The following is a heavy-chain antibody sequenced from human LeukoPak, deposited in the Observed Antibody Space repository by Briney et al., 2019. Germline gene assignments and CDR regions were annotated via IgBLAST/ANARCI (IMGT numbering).Heavy chain of an antibody. CDR3: ATSHDVKTAPYDL. D-gene: IGHD2-21*01. J-gene: IGHJ5*02. V-gene: IGHV4-4*09. CDR1: GGSISSYC. Sequence: SQTLSLTCTVSGGSISSYCWSWVRQSPGKGLEWIGYIFTSGRTDYNPSLKSRVTMSVDTSKNQLSMELRFLTAADTAVYYCATSHDVKTAPYDLWGQGTLVTVSS. CDR2: IFTSGRT.